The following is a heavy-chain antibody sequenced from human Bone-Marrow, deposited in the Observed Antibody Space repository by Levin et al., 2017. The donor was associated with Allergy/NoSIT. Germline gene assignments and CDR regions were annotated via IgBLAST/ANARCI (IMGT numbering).Heavy chain of an antibody. CDR2: ISGSGGST. D-gene: IGHD2-8*01. V-gene: IGHV3-23*01. Sequence: LSLTCAASGFTFSSYAMSWVRQAPGKGLEWVSAISGSGGSTYYADSVKGRFTISRDNSKNTLYLQMNSLRAEDTAVYYCAKRAAGCTNGVCYTGDDYWGQGTLVTVSS. CDR3: AKRAAGCTNGVCYTGDDY. CDR1: GFTFSSYA. J-gene: IGHJ4*02.